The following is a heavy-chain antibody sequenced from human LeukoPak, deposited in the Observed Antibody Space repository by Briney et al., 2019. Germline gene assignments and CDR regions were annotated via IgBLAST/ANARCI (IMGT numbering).Heavy chain of an antibody. D-gene: IGHD6-13*01. Sequence: SETLSLTCTVSGGSISSYYWSWIRQPPGKGLEWIGYIYYSGSTNYNPSLKGRVTISVDTSKNQFSLKLSSVTAADTAVYYCARAGQTAAAGLYYYYYMDVWGKGTTVTVSS. J-gene: IGHJ6*03. V-gene: IGHV4-59*01. CDR1: GGSISSYY. CDR3: ARAGQTAAAGLYYYYYMDV. CDR2: IYYSGST.